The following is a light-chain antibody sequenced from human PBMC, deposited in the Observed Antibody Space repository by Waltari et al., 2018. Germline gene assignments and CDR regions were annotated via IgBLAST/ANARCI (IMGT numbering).Light chain of an antibody. J-gene: IGKJ4*01. CDR1: QSVSSY. V-gene: IGKV3-11*01. CDR3: QQRSNWPLLT. Sequence: EIVLTQSPATLSLSPGERATLSCRASQSVSSYLAWYQQKPGQAPRLLIYDASNRATGIPARFSGSGSATDFTLTISSLEPEDFAVYYCQQRSNWPLLTFGGGTKVEIK. CDR2: DAS.